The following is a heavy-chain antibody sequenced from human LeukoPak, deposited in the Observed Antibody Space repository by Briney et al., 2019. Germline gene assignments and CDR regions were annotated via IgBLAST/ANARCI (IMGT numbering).Heavy chain of an antibody. V-gene: IGHV1-69*13. D-gene: IGHD5-24*01. J-gene: IGHJ4*02. CDR3: ARDGEDGYNYSPFDY. CDR1: GGTFSSYA. Sequence: ASVKVSCKASGGTFSSYAISWVRQAPGQGLEWMGGIIPIFGTANYAQKFQGRVTITADESTSTAYMELSSLRSEDTAVYYCARDGEDGYNYSPFDYWGQGTLVTVSS. CDR2: IIPIFGTA.